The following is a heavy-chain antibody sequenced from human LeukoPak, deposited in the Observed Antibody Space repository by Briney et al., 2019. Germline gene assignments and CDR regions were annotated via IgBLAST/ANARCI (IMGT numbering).Heavy chain of an antibody. D-gene: IGHD2-15*01. CDR2: IYKIGTT. CDR3: VIGVGWQPDY. V-gene: IGHV4-59*01. Sequence: SETLSLTCTVFGDSFTGYYLNWVRQPPGKGLEGIGHIYKIGTTNYNPSLKSRLTISADTSKNQFSLQLRSVTAADTAVYYCVIGVGWQPDYWGQGALVTVSS. J-gene: IGHJ4*02. CDR1: GDSFTGYY.